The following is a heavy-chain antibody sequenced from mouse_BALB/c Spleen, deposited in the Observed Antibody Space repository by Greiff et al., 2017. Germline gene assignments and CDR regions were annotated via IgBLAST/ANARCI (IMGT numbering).Heavy chain of an antibody. CDR3: TRVTGTWFAY. D-gene: IGHD4-1*01. J-gene: IGHJ3*01. CDR1: GFTFSNYW. Sequence: EVKVVESGGGLVQPGGSMKLSCVASGFTFSNYWMNWVRQSPEKGLEWVAEIRLKSNNYATHYAESVKGRFTISRDDSKSSVYLQMNNLRAEDTGIYYCTRVTGTWFAYWGQGTLVTVSA. V-gene: IGHV6-6*02. CDR2: IRLKSNNYAT.